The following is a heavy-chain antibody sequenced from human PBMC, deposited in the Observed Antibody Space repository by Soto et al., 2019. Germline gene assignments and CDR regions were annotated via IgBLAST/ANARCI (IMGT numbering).Heavy chain of an antibody. V-gene: IGHV3-23*01. J-gene: IGHJ4*02. CDR1: GFTFSSYA. CDR2: VSIGGST. CDR3: AKRRGAGGHFDY. Sequence: DVQLLESGGGLVQPAGSLRLSCAASGFTFSSYAMGWVRQGPGKGLEWVAVVSIGGSTHYADSVRGRFTISRDNSKNTLSLQMNSLTAEHTAVYFCAKRRGAGGHFDYWGQGALVTVSS. D-gene: IGHD2-15*01.